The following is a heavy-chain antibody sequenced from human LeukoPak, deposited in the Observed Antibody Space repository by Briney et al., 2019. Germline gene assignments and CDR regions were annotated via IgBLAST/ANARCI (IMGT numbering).Heavy chain of an antibody. J-gene: IGHJ4*02. CDR2: INHSGST. D-gene: IGHD5-12*01. CDR3: ARGFSGYGRHFDY. V-gene: IGHV4-34*01. Sequence: IGEINHSGSTNYNPSLKSRVTISVDTSKNQFSLKLSSVTAADTAVYYCARGFSGYGRHFDYWGQGTLVTVSS.